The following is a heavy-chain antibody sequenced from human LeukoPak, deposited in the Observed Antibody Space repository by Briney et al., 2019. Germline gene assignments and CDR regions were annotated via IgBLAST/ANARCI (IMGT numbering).Heavy chain of an antibody. D-gene: IGHD3-22*01. CDR1: GGSMSSYY. Sequence: SETLSLTCTVSGGSMSSYYWGWIRQPPGKGLEWIGYIYYSGSTNYNPSLKSRVTISVDTSKNQFSLKLSSVTAADTAVYYCARGNYYDSSTYYRAFDIWGQGTMVTVSS. J-gene: IGHJ3*02. CDR3: ARGNYYDSSTYYRAFDI. V-gene: IGHV4-59*01. CDR2: IYYSGST.